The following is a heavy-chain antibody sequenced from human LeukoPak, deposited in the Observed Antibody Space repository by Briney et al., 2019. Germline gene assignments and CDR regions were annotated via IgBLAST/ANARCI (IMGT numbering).Heavy chain of an antibody. CDR1: GFTFSAYS. CDR3: ARDYKYAFDN. CDR2: IGISSGNT. V-gene: IGHV3-48*01. D-gene: IGHD5-24*01. Sequence: GGSLRLSCAASGFTFSAYSRKWVRQAPGKGLEWISYIGISSGNTNYADSVKGRFTISGDKAKNSLYLQMNSLRVEDTAVYYCARDYKYAFDNWGQGTLVTVSS. J-gene: IGHJ4*02.